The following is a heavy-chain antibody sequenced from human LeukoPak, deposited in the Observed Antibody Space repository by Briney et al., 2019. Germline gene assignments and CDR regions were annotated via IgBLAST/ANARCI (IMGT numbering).Heavy chain of an antibody. CDR3: AKYSSSWYGVLDY. CDR2: INHSGST. CDR1: GGSFSGYY. Sequence: SETLSLTCAVYGGSFSGYYWSWIRQPPGKGLEWIGEINHSGSTNYNPSLKSRVAISVDTSKNQFSLKLSSVTAADTAVYYCAKYSSSWYGVLDYWGQGTLVTVSS. V-gene: IGHV4-34*01. D-gene: IGHD6-13*01. J-gene: IGHJ4*02.